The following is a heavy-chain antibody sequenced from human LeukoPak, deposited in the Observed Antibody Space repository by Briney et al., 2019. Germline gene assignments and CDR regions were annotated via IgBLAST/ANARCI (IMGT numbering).Heavy chain of an antibody. CDR2: IKQDGSEK. V-gene: IGHV3-7*01. CDR1: RFTFSSYW. CDR3: ARDRQWLKY. D-gene: IGHD6-19*01. J-gene: IGHJ4*02. Sequence: PGGSLRLSCAASRFTFSSYWMSWVRQAPGKGLEWVANIKQDGSEKYYVDSVKGRFTISRDNAKNSLYLQMNSLRAEDTAVYYCARDRQWLKYWGQGTLVTVSS.